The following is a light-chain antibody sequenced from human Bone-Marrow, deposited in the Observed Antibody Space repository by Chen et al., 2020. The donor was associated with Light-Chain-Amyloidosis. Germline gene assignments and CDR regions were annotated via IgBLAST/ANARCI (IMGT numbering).Light chain of an antibody. Sequence: SYELTQPPSVSVSPGQTARTTCYGDALPTKYASWYQQKPGQAPVLVIHRDTERPSGISERFSGSSSGTTATLTISGVQAEDEADYHCQSADSSGTYEVIFGGGTKLTVL. CDR1: ALPTKY. CDR3: QSADSSGTYEVI. CDR2: RDT. V-gene: IGLV3-25*03. J-gene: IGLJ2*01.